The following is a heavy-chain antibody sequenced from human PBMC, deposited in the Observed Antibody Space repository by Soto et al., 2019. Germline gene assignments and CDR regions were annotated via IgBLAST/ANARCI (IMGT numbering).Heavy chain of an antibody. CDR1: GGFISNGGYY. D-gene: IGHD3-10*01. V-gene: IGHV4-31*03. J-gene: IGHJ4*02. Sequence: QVLLQESGPGLVKPSQTLSLTCTVSGGFISNGGYYWSWIRQRPGQGLEWIGYIYYNGGTYYSPSLKSRATISVDTSKNQFFLKLSSVIDADTAVYHCARGFTLVRAVIILRAIDYWGQGTLVTVSS. CDR3: ARGFTLVRAVIILRAIDY. CDR2: IYYNGGT.